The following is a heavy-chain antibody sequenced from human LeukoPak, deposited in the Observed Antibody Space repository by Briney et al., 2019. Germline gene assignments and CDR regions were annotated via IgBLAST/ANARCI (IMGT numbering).Heavy chain of an antibody. Sequence: GASVKVSCKASGGTFSSYGISWVRQAPGQGLEWMGWISAYNGNTNYAQKLQGRVTMTTDTSTSTAYMELRSLRSDDTAVYYCARADGSGSYYRSSDYWGQGTLVTVSS. CDR3: ARADGSGSYYRSSDY. D-gene: IGHD3-10*01. J-gene: IGHJ4*02. CDR1: GGTFSSYG. CDR2: ISAYNGNT. V-gene: IGHV1-18*01.